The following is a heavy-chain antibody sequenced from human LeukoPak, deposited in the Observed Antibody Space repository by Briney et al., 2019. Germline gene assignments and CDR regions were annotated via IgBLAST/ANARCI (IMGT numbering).Heavy chain of an antibody. CDR1: GGSISSYY. D-gene: IGHD4-11*01. V-gene: IGHV4-59*12. CDR2: IYYSGST. CDR3: ARERDDYSTYYFDY. J-gene: IGHJ4*02. Sequence: SETLSLTCTVSGGSISSYYWSWIRQPPGKGLEWIGYIYYSGSTNYNPSLKSRVTISVDTSKNQFSLKLSSVTAADTAVYYCARERDDYSTYYFDYWGQGTLVTVSS.